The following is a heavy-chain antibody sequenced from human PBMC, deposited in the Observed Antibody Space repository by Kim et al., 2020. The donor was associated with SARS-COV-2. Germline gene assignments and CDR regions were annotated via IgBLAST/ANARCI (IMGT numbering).Heavy chain of an antibody. CDR3: ARGPSLGVGATTSGVDY. CDR1: GGSFSGYY. Sequence: SETLSLTCAVYGGSFSGYYWSWIRQPPGKGLEWIGEINHSGSTNYNPSLKSRVTISVDTSKNQFSLKLSSVTAADTAVYYCARGPSLGVGATTSGVDYWGQGTLVTVSS. D-gene: IGHD1-26*01. V-gene: IGHV4-34*01. CDR2: INHSGST. J-gene: IGHJ4*02.